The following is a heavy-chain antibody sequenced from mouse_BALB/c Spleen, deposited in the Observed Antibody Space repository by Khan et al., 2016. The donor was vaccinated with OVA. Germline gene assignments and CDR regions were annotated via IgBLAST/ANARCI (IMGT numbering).Heavy chain of an antibody. Sequence: VQLQQSGGGLVQPGGSRKLSCAASGFTFSSYGMHWVRQAPEKGLEWVAYISGDSSTIYYADTVKGRFTISRDNPKNTLFLQMTSLMSEDTAMYYCATSYYYGYYFDYWGPGTTLTGSS. V-gene: IGHV5-17*02. CDR2: ISGDSSTI. J-gene: IGHJ2*01. D-gene: IGHD1-1*01. CDR1: GFTFSSYG. CDR3: ATSYYYGYYFDY.